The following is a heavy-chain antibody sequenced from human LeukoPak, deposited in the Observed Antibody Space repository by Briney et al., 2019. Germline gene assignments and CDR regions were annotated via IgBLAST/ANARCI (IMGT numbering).Heavy chain of an antibody. CDR3: ASSLSSGWGPVDDY. D-gene: IGHD6-19*01. V-gene: IGHV3-48*03. CDR2: INPGGSNR. Sequence: QPGGSLRLSCAASGITFSNYEMYWVRRAPGKGLEWVSYINPGGSNRFYAGSVRGRFTISRDDAKKSVYLQMNSLRAEDTAVYYCASSLSSGWGPVDDYWGQGIMVTVSS. CDR1: GITFSNYE. J-gene: IGHJ4*02.